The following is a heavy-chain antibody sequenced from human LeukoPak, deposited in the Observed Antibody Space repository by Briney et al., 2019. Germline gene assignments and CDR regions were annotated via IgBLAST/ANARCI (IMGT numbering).Heavy chain of an antibody. V-gene: IGHV1-2*02. D-gene: IGHD6-6*01. Sequence: ASVKVSCKASGYTFTGYYMHWVRQAPGQGLEWMGWINPNSGGTNYAQKFQGRVTMTRDTSISTAYMELSRLRSDDTAVYYCARALSSSSPLGFDYWGQGTLVTVSS. CDR3: ARALSSSSPLGFDY. CDR2: INPNSGGT. CDR1: GYTFTGYY. J-gene: IGHJ4*02.